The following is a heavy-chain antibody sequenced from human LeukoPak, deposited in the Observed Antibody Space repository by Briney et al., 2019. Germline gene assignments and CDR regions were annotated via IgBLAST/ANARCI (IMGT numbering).Heavy chain of an antibody. Sequence: GRSLRLSCSASGITFSSNAMHWVRQAPGKGLEYVSAISSNGGSTYYADSVKGRFTISRDNSKNTLYLQMSSLRAEDTAVYYCVKRAYSSSFPTYFDYWGQGTLVTVSS. CDR3: VKRAYSSSFPTYFDY. D-gene: IGHD6-13*01. V-gene: IGHV3-64D*06. CDR2: ISSNGGST. J-gene: IGHJ4*02. CDR1: GITFSSNA.